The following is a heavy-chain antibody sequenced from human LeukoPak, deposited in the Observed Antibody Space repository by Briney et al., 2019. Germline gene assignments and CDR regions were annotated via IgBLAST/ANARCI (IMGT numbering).Heavy chain of an antibody. CDR3: ARERGGDSVAYFDY. CDR1: GYTFTSYA. CDR2: INAGNGNT. Sequence: GASVKVSCKASGYTFTSYAMHWVRQAPGQRLEWMGWINAGNGNTKYSQKFQGRVTITADESTSTAYMELSSLRSEDTAVYYCARERGGDSVAYFDYWGQGTLVTVSS. V-gene: IGHV1-3*01. D-gene: IGHD2-21*02. J-gene: IGHJ4*02.